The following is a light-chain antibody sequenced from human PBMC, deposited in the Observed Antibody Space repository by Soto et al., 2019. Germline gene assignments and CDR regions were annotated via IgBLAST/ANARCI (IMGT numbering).Light chain of an antibody. CDR1: QGIRND. CDR3: LQDYNYPLT. J-gene: IGKJ4*01. Sequence: IQMTQSTSSLSASVGDRVTITCRASQGIRNDLGWYQQKPGKAPKLLIYAASSLQSGVPSRFSGSGSGTDFNLTISSLQTEDFATYYCLQDYNYPLTFGGGTKVDIK. CDR2: AAS. V-gene: IGKV1-6*01.